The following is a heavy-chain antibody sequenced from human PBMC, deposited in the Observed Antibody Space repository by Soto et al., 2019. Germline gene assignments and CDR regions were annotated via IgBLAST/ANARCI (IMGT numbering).Heavy chain of an antibody. Sequence: SETLSLTCAVSGGSISSGGYSWSWIRQPPGKGLEWIGYIYHSGSTYYNPSLKSRVTISVDRSKNQFSLKLSSVTAADTAVYYCASYGDYARWFDPWGQGTLVNVSS. V-gene: IGHV4-30-2*01. CDR2: IYHSGST. D-gene: IGHD4-17*01. CDR1: GGSISSGGYS. CDR3: ASYGDYARWFDP. J-gene: IGHJ5*02.